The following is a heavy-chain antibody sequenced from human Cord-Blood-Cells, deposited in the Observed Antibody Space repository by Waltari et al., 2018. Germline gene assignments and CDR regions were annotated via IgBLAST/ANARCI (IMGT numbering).Heavy chain of an antibody. J-gene: IGHJ2*01. D-gene: IGHD3-10*01. V-gene: IGHV4-61*01. Sequence: QVQLQESGPGLVKPSETLSLTCTVPAGSVSSGSYSWSWIRQPPGKGLEWIGYIYYSGSTNYNPSLKSRVTISVDTSKNQFSLKLSSVTAADTAVYYCARRGLPHVSYWYFDLWGRGTLVTVSS. CDR3: ARRGLPHVSYWYFDL. CDR2: IYYSGST. CDR1: AGSVSSGSYS.